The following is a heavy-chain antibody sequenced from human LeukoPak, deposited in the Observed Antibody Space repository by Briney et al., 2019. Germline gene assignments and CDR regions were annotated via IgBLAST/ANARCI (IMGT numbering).Heavy chain of an antibody. V-gene: IGHV4-34*01. D-gene: IGHD1-26*01. CDR1: DGSFSGYY. J-gene: IGHJ4*02. CDR2: INHSGYT. CDR3: ARWMVGDTFDY. Sequence: SETLSLTCAVYDGSFSGYYWSWIRQPPGKGLEWVGEINHSGYTNYNPSLKSRVTISVDTSKNQFSLKLSSVTAADTAVYYCARWMVGDTFDYWGQGTLVTVSS.